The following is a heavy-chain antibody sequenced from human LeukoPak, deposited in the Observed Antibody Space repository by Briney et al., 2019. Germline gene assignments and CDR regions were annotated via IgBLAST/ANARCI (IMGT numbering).Heavy chain of an antibody. V-gene: IGHV4-38-2*02. CDR3: ARSSIAAYNWFDP. CDR1: GYSISSGYN. J-gene: IGHJ5*02. CDR2: IYHSGST. Sequence: SETLSLTWTVSGYSISSGYNWGWIRQPPVKGLGWIGSIYHSGSTYYNPSLKSRVTLLVDMSKNQFSLKLSSVTAADTGVYYCARSSIAAYNWFDPWGQGTLVTVSS. D-gene: IGHD6-6*01.